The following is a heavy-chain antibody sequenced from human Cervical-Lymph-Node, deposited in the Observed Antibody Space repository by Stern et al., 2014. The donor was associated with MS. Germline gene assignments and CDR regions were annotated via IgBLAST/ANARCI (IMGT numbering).Heavy chain of an antibody. CDR3: TRFLQSGWSDLFDS. D-gene: IGHD6-19*01. V-gene: IGHV3-7*01. CDR2: INRDGSVT. Sequence: EVQLVESGGGLVQPGGSQRLSCVASGSTFSTSWMSWVRQAPGKGLEWVANINRDGSVTFYLESVKGRFTISRDNAKSSLYLEMNSVRAEDTAVYYCTRFLQSGWSDLFDSWGRGTLVTVSS. J-gene: IGHJ5*01. CDR1: GSTFSTSW.